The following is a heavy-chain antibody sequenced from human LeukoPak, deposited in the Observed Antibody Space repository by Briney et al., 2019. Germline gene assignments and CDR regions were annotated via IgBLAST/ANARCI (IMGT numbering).Heavy chain of an antibody. J-gene: IGHJ3*02. V-gene: IGHV3-21*01. Sequence: PGGSLRLSCTASGFTFSGYSMNWVRQAPGKGLEWVSSISSSSRYIYYADSVKGRFTISRDNAKNSLYLQMNSLRAEDTAVYYCARGPYCGGGTCYTLGAFDIWGQGTLASVSS. CDR1: GFTFSGYS. CDR2: ISSSSRYI. D-gene: IGHD2-15*01. CDR3: ARGPYCGGGTCYTLGAFDI.